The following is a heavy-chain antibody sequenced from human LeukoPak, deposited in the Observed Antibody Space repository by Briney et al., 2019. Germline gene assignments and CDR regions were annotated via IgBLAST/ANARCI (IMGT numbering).Heavy chain of an antibody. J-gene: IGHJ4*02. CDR3: AKDRQGGPGTAEFDY. D-gene: IGHD1-14*01. V-gene: IGHV3-23*01. CDR2: ISGSGGST. CDR1: GFTFNNYA. Sequence: GGSLRLSCTASGFTFNNYAMTWVRQAPGKGLEWVSSISGSGGSTYYADSVKGRFTISRDNSKNTLYLQMNSLRAEDTAVYYCAKDRQGGPGTAEFDYWGQGTLVTVSS.